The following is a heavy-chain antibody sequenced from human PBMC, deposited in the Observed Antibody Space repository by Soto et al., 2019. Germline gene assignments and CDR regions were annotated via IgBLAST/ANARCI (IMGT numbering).Heavy chain of an antibody. D-gene: IGHD2-15*01. J-gene: IGHJ6*02. Sequence: PSETLSLTCTVSGGFISSYYWSWIRQPPGKGLEWIGYIYYSGSTNYNPSLKSRVTISVDTSKNQFSLKLSSVTAADTAVYYCARDLGYCSGGSCYPLGYYGMDVWGQGTTVTVSS. CDR2: IYYSGST. CDR1: GGFISSYY. CDR3: ARDLGYCSGGSCYPLGYYGMDV. V-gene: IGHV4-59*01.